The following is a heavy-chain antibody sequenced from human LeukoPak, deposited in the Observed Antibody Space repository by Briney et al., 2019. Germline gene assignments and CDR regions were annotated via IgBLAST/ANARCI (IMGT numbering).Heavy chain of an antibody. V-gene: IGHV3-23*01. CDR3: AKAGAARLFDY. CDR1: GFTFTSYA. D-gene: IGHD6-6*01. J-gene: IGHJ4*02. Sequence: GGSLRLSCAVSGFTFTSYAMSWVRQAPGKGLEWVSAISGSGGSTYYADSVKGRFTISRDNSKNTLYLQMNSLRAEDTAVYYCAKAGAARLFDYWGQGTLVTVSS. CDR2: ISGSGGST.